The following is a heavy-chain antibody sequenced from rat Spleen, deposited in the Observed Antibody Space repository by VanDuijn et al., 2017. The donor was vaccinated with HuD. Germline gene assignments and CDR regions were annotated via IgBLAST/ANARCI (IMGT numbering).Heavy chain of an antibody. J-gene: IGHJ2*01. CDR2: ISYDGGNT. Sequence: EVQLVESGGGLVQPGRSMKLSCAASGFTFSSFAMAWVRQAPTKGLEWVASISYDGGNTYYRDSVKGRFTISRDNAESSLYLQMDSLRSEDTSTYYCAKDRVRDTSPYYFDYWGQGVMVTVSS. CDR1: GFTFSSFA. V-gene: IGHV5-20*01. D-gene: IGHD4-3*01. CDR3: AKDRVRDTSPYYFDY.